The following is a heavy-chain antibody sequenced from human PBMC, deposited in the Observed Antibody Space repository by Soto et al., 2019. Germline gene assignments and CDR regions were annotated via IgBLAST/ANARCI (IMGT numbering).Heavy chain of an antibody. Sequence: EVQLVQSGAEVKKPGESLKISCKGSGYTFTSYWIAWVRQMPGKGLEWMGIIYPGDSDTRYSPSFQGQITISADKSISPAYLQWSSLKASDTAMYFCARQGSQTGKCYYYGLDVWGQGTTVTVSS. V-gene: IGHV5-51*01. J-gene: IGHJ6*02. CDR1: GYTFTSYW. CDR2: IYPGDSDT. D-gene: IGHD3-10*01. CDR3: ARQGSQTGKCYYYGLDV.